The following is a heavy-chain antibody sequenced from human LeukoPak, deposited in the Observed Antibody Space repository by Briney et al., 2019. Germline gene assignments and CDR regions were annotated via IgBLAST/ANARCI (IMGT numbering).Heavy chain of an antibody. J-gene: IGHJ4*02. V-gene: IGHV3-48*02. Sequence: GGSLRLSCAASGFTFSNYVMSWVRQAPGKGLEWVSYINHNGEMIFYPDFVKGRFTISRDNAKNSLYLQMNSLRDEDTAVYYCARDNDWAYHYWGQGTLVTVSS. D-gene: IGHD3-9*01. CDR1: GFTFSNYV. CDR2: INHNGEMI. CDR3: ARDNDWAYHY.